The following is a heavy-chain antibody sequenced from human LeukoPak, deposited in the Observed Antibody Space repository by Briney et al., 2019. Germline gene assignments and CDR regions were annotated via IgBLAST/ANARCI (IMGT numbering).Heavy chain of an antibody. V-gene: IGHV3-33*01. CDR3: ARGVVGVVRGARGVYFDY. J-gene: IGHJ4*02. D-gene: IGHD3-10*01. CDR2: IWYDGSNK. CDR1: GFTFSSYG. Sequence: GGSLRLSCAASGFTFSSYGMHWVRQAPGKGLEWVAVIWYDGSNKYYADSVKGRFTISRDNSKNTLYLQMNSLRAEDTAVYYCARGVVGVVRGARGVYFDYWGQGTLVTVSS.